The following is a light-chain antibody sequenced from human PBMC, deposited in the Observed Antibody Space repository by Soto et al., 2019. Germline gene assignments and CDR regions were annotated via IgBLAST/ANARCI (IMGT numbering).Light chain of an antibody. V-gene: IGKV3-20*01. CDR1: QSVSSIF. Sequence: EIVLTQSPGTLSLSQGEIATLSCRASQSVSSIFLAWYQQKPGQAPRLLIYAASRRATGIPDRFSGSGSGTDFTLTISRLEPEDFAVYYCQQYGSSVFNLGPGTKVDIK. CDR2: AAS. J-gene: IGKJ3*01. CDR3: QQYGSSVFN.